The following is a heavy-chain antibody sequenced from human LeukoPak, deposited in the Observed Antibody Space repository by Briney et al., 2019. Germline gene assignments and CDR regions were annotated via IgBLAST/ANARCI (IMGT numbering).Heavy chain of an antibody. CDR2: INHSGST. V-gene: IGHV4-34*01. CDR3: ARGNLIAAAGQYNY. Sequence: PSETLSLTCAVYGGSFSGYYWSWIRQPPGKGLEWIREINHSGSTNYNPSLKSRVTISVDTSKNQFSLKLSSVTAADTAVYYCARGNLIAAAGQYNYWGQGTLVTVSS. J-gene: IGHJ4*02. D-gene: IGHD6-13*01. CDR1: GGSFSGYY.